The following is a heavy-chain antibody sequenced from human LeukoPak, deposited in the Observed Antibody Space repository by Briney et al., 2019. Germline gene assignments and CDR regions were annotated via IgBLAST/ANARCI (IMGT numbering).Heavy chain of an antibody. CDR2: IIPIFGTA. V-gene: IGHV1-69*05. D-gene: IGHD3-3*01. CDR3: ARGTGFLEWLSAFDI. Sequence: ASVKVSCKASGGTFSSYAISWVRQAPGQGLEWMGGIIPIFGTANYAQKFQGRVTITTDESTSTAYVELSSLRSEDTAVYYCARGTGFLEWLSAFDIWGQGTMVTVSS. CDR1: GGTFSSYA. J-gene: IGHJ3*02.